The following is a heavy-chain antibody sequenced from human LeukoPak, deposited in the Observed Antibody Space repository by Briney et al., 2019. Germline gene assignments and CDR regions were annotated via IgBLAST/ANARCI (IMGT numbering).Heavy chain of an antibody. D-gene: IGHD1-26*01. Sequence: SETLSLTCTVSGGSISSSSYYWGWIRQPPGKGLEWIGSIYYSGSTYYNPSLKSRVTISVDTSKNQFSLKLSSVTAADTAVYYCARSGWELLYSWFDPWGQGTLVTVSS. CDR1: GGSISSSSYY. CDR3: ARSGWELLYSWFDP. CDR2: IYYSGST. V-gene: IGHV4-39*01. J-gene: IGHJ5*02.